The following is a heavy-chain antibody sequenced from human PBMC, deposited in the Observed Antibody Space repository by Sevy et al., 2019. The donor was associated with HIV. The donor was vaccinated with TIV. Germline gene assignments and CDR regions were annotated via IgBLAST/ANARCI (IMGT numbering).Heavy chain of an antibody. V-gene: IGHV3-21*01. CDR1: GFTFSSYS. J-gene: IGHJ6*03. Sequence: GGSLRLSCAASGFTFSSYSMNWVRQAPGKGLEWVSSISSSSSYIYYADSVKGRFTISRDNAKNSLYLQMNSLRAEDTAVYYCARESPTYYYYYYYMDVWGKGTTVTVSS. CDR3: ARESPTYYYYYYYMDV. CDR2: ISSSSSYI.